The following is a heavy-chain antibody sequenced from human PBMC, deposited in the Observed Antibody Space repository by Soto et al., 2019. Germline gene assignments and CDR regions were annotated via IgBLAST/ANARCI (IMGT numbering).Heavy chain of an antibody. CDR2: IYYSGST. CDR3: AKFSYHDSSGYYFYLLDP. J-gene: IGHJ5*02. CDR1: GGSISSGGYY. D-gene: IGHD3-22*01. V-gene: IGHV4-31*03. Sequence: SETLSLTCTVSGGSISSGGYYWSWIRQHPGKGLEWIGYIYYSGSTYYNPSLKSRVIISVDTSKNQFSLKLNSVTAADTAVYYCAKFSYHDSSGYYFYLLDPWGQGAMVTVSS.